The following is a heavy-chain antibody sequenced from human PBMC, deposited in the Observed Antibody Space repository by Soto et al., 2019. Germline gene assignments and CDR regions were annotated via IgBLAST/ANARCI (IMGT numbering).Heavy chain of an antibody. Sequence: SVKVSCKASGGTFSSYAISWVRQAPGQGLEWMGGIIPIFGTANYAQKFQGRVTITADKSTSTAYMELSSLSSVDTAVYYCARVYYYSSGSPFGPWGQGTLVTVSS. CDR1: GGTFSSYA. V-gene: IGHV1-69*06. CDR3: ARVYYYSSGSPFGP. D-gene: IGHD3-22*01. CDR2: IIPIFGTA. J-gene: IGHJ5*02.